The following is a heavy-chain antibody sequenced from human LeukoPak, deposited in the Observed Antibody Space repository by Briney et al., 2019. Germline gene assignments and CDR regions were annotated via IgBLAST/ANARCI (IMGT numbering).Heavy chain of an antibody. V-gene: IGHV3-30*01. Sequence: PGGSLRLSCAASGFTFSSYAMHWVRQAPGKGLEWVAVISYDGSNKYYADSVKGRFTISRDNSKSTLYLQMNSLRAEDTAVYYCARGAPAAFDYWGQGTLVTVSS. J-gene: IGHJ4*02. CDR2: ISYDGSNK. CDR3: ARGAPAAFDY. D-gene: IGHD2-15*01. CDR1: GFTFSSYA.